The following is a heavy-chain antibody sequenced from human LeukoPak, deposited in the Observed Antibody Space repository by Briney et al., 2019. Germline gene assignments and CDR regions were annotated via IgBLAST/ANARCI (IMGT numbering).Heavy chain of an antibody. CDR2: ISTSGST. Sequence: SETLSLTCTVSGDSISSYYWTWIRQPAGKGLDWTGRISTSGSTNYNPSLKSRVTMSLDTSKNQFSLKLSSVTAADTAVYHCARGGSGSYSAFDTWGQGTMVTVSS. CDR3: ARGGSGSYSAFDT. J-gene: IGHJ3*02. V-gene: IGHV4-4*07. D-gene: IGHD1-26*01. CDR1: GDSISSYY.